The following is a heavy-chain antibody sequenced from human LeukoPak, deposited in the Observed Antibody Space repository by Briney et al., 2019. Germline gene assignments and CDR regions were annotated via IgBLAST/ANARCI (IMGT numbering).Heavy chain of an antibody. CDR3: ARFANKLWFGEY. D-gene: IGHD3-10*01. CDR1: GYTFTSYG. Sequence: ASVKVSCKASGYTFTSYGISRVRQAPGQGLEWMGWISAYNGNTNYAQKLQGRVTMTTDSSTSAAYMELRSLRSDDTAVYYCARFANKLWFGEYWGQGTLVTVSS. V-gene: IGHV1-18*01. CDR2: ISAYNGNT. J-gene: IGHJ4*02.